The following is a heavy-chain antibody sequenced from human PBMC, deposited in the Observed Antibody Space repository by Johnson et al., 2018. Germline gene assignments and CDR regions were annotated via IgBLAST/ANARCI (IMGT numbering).Heavy chain of an antibody. CDR3: ARHYGGTGYFQH. CDR2: ISKDGSIK. D-gene: IGHD4-23*01. J-gene: IGHJ1*01. V-gene: IGHV3-30-3*01. Sequence: QVQLVESGGGVVQXGRSXRLXCAASGFTFSSYAMHWVRQAPGKGLEWVAVISKDGSIKYEQDSVKGRFTISRDNSKNTLDLQMNSRRAEDTAVYYCARHYGGTGYFQHWGQGTLVTVSS. CDR1: GFTFSSYA.